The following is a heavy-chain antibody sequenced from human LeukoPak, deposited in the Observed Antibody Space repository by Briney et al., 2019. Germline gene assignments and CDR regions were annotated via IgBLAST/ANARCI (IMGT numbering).Heavy chain of an antibody. CDR1: GFTFSSYA. V-gene: IGHV3-23*01. D-gene: IGHD6-19*01. CDR2: ISGSDGST. J-gene: IGHJ4*02. Sequence: GGSLRLSCVASGFTFSSYAMSWVRQAPGKGLEWVSLISGSDGSTYYADSVKGRFTISRDNSKNTLYLQMNSQRAEDTAIYYCAKSQSSGWLYYFDYWGQGTLVTVSS. CDR3: AKSQSSGWLYYFDY.